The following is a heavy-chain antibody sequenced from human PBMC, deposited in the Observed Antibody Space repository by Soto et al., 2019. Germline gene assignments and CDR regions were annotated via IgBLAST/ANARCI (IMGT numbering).Heavy chain of an antibody. CDR1: GYTFTSYA. J-gene: IGHJ6*02. CDR2: INAGNGNT. V-gene: IGHV1-3*01. D-gene: IGHD2-15*01. Sequence: ASVKVSCKPSGYTFTSYARHWVRQAPGQRLEWMGWINAGNGNTKYSQKFQGRVTITRDTSASTAYMELSSLRSEDTAVYYCARDGVVVVAASLQYYYGMDVWGQGTTVTVSS. CDR3: ARDGVVVVAASLQYYYGMDV.